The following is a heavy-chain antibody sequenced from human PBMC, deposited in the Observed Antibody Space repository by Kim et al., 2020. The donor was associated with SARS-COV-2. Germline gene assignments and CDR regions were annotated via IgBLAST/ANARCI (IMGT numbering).Heavy chain of an antibody. CDR1: GDSISTYY. CDR2: RDTSGSS. J-gene: IGHJ3*02. D-gene: IGHD1-26*01. Sequence: SETLSLTCIVSGDSISTYYWGWIRQPAGKGLEWIGHRDTSGSSKYNPSLKSRVAMSIDTSKNQFSLKLSSVTAADTAVYFCARVFLGATWGFAFDIWGQGTMVTVSS. CDR3: ARVFLGATWGFAFDI. V-gene: IGHV4-4*07.